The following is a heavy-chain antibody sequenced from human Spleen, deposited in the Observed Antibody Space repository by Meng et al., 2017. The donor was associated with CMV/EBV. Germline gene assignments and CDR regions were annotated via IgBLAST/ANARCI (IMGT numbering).Heavy chain of an antibody. CDR1: GFALTGYF. J-gene: IGHJ5*02. V-gene: IGHV1-2*02. CDR2: IRPDTGVT. CDR3: ARGIRSRGTENYYPNWFDP. Sequence: ASVKVSCKTSGFALTGYFIHWVRQAPGHGLEWMGCIRPDTGVTNYAQKFQGRVTMTRDTSIRSAHMDLSRLRSDDTAVYYCARGIRSRGTENYYPNWFDPWGQGTLVTVSS. D-gene: IGHD3-10*01.